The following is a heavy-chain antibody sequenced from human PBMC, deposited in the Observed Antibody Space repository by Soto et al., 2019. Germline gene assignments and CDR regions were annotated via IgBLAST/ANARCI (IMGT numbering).Heavy chain of an antibody. CDR3: ARDRHFRMDFDY. CDR1: GGSISSGGYS. V-gene: IGHV4-30-2*01. Sequence: ASETLSLTCAVSGGSISSGGYSWSWIRQPPGKGLEWIGYIYHSGSTYYNPSLKSRVTISVDTSKNQFSLKLRSVTAADTAVYNCARDRHFRMDFDYWGQGTLVTVSS. CDR2: IYHSGST. J-gene: IGHJ4*02. D-gene: IGHD2-15*01.